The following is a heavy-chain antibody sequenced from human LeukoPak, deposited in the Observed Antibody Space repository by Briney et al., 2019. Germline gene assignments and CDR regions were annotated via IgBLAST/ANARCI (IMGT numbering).Heavy chain of an antibody. D-gene: IGHD6-13*01. CDR2: IYHSGGT. CDR1: GYSISSGYY. J-gene: IGHJ4*02. Sequence: SETLSLTCAVSGYSISSGYYWGWIRQPPGKGLEWIGSIYHSGGTYYNPSLKSRVTISVDTSKNQFSLKLSSVTAADTAVYCCARQQLGGIDYWGQGTLVTVSS. V-gene: IGHV4-38-2*01. CDR3: ARQQLGGIDY.